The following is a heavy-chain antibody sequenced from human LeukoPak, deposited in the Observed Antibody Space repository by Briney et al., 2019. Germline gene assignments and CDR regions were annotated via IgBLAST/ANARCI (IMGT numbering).Heavy chain of an antibody. V-gene: IGHV3-48*03. D-gene: IGHD2-15*01. J-gene: IGHJ5*02. CDR2: ISSSGSTI. Sequence: GGSLRLSCAASGFTFSSYEMNWVRQAPGKGLEWVSYISSSGSTIYYADSVKGRFTISRDNAKNSLYLQMNSLRAEDTAVYYCARDLSGCSGGSCYRTHTENWFDPWGQGTLVTVSS. CDR3: ARDLSGCSGGSCYRTHTENWFDP. CDR1: GFTFSSYE.